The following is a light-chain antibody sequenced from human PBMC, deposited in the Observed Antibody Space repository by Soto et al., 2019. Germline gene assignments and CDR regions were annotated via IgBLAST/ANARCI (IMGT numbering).Light chain of an antibody. CDR3: TSYTSSSSWV. Sequence: QSVLTQPASVSGSPGQSITISCTGTSSDVGGYNYVSWYQQHPGKAPKLMIYDVSNRPSGVSNRFSGSKSGNTASLTISGLQAEDGAGYYCTSYTSSSSWVFGGGTQLTVL. J-gene: IGLJ3*02. CDR2: DVS. CDR1: SSDVGGYNY. V-gene: IGLV2-14*01.